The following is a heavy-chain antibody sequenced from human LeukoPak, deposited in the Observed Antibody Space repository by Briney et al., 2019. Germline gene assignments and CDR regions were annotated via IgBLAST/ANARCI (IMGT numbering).Heavy chain of an antibody. V-gene: IGHV3-7*01. D-gene: IGHD5-18*01. CDR3: ARFLSGYSYGNFDY. CDR1: GFTFSSYW. J-gene: IGHJ4*02. Sequence: PGGSLRLSCAASGFTFSSYWMSWVRQAPGKGLEWVANIKQDGSEKYYVDSVRGRFTISRDNAKNSLYLQMNSLRAEDTAVYYCARFLSGYSYGNFDYWGRGTLVTVSS. CDR2: IKQDGSEK.